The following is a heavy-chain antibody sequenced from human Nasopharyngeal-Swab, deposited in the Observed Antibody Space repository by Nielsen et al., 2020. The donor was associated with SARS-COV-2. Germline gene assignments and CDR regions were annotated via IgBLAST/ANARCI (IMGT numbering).Heavy chain of an antibody. CDR3: AKDRSLYCSSTSCSKKFDS. CDR1: GFTFSSYA. CDR2: ISGSGGTT. Sequence: GESLKISCAASGFTFSSYAMSWVRQAPGKGLEWVSAISGSGGTTYYADSVKGRFTISRDNSKNTPYLQMNSLRAEDTAVYYCAKDRSLYCSSTSCSKKFDSWGQGTLVTVSS. V-gene: IGHV3-23*01. J-gene: IGHJ4*02. D-gene: IGHD2-2*01.